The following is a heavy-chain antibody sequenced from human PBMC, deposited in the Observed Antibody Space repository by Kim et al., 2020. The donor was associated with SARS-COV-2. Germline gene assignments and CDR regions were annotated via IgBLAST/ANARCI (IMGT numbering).Heavy chain of an antibody. V-gene: IGHV3-74*01. J-gene: IGHJ6*02. CDR3: VRGCSGGSCSTYGMDV. CDR1: GFTFSSYW. Sequence: GGSLRLSCAASGFTFSSYWIHWVRQAPGKGLVWVSRINSDGRNPSYADSVKGRFTISRDNAKNTLYLQMNSLRAEDTAVYYCVRGCSGGSCSTYGMDVWGQGTTVTVSS. CDR2: INSDGRNP. D-gene: IGHD2-15*01.